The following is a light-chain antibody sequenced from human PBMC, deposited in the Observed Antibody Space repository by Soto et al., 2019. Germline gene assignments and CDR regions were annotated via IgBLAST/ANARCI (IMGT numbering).Light chain of an antibody. CDR3: QQYNNWPRT. CDR2: GAS. J-gene: IGKJ1*01. Sequence: EIEMTQSPATLSASPGERATLSCRASQSVSSNLAWYQQKPGQAPRLLIYGASSRETGIPARFSGSGSGAEFTLTISSLQSEDFAVYYCQQYNNWPRTFGQGTKVEIK. V-gene: IGKV3-15*01. CDR1: QSVSSN.